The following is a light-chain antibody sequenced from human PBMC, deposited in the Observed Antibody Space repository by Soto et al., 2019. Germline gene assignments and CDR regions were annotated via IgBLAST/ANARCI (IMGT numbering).Light chain of an antibody. CDR2: AAS. CDR3: QQLNSYPIT. CDR1: QGISSY. V-gene: IGKV1-9*01. J-gene: IGKJ5*01. Sequence: DIQFTQSPSFLSASLGDRVTITCRASQGISSYLAWYQQKPGKAPKLLIYAASTLQCGVPSRFSGSGSGTEFTLTISRLQPENFATYFCQQLNSYPITFGQGTRLEIK.